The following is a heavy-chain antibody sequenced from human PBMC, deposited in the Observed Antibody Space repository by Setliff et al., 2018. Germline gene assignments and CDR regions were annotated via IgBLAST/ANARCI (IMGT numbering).Heavy chain of an antibody. J-gene: IGHJ6*03. CDR2: IHTSEST. D-gene: IGHD3-10*01. V-gene: IGHV4-4*08. Sequence: PSETLSLTCSVSGASISSYFWTWIRQPPGKGLEWIGNIHTSESTKYNPSLKSRVTISLDTSKRQFSLKLTSATAADTAVYYCARALASGSYYGQSSYYMDVWGKGTTVTVSS. CDR1: GASISSYF. CDR3: ARALASGSYYGQSSYYMDV.